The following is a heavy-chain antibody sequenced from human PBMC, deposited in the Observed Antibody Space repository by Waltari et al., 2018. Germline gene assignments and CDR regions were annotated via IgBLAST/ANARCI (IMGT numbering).Heavy chain of an antibody. D-gene: IGHD1-1*01. CDR1: GFTFTNYG. Sequence: QVQLVESGGGVVQTGRSLRLSCAASGFTFTNYGMHWVSQSLGKGLEWVAIIWYDGTNKYYADSVKGRFTISRDNSKNTLYLQMNSLRADDTAVYYCTRGSSTGGTPYLDYWGQGTLVTVSS. CDR3: TRGSSTGGTPYLDY. CDR2: IWYDGTNK. J-gene: IGHJ4*02. V-gene: IGHV3-33*01.